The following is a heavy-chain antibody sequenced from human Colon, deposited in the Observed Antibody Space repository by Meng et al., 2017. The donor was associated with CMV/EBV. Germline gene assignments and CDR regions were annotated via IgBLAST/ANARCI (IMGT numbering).Heavy chain of an antibody. CDR1: GFNFSIYG. CDR2: IRYNGHYK. J-gene: IGHJ4*02. V-gene: IGHV3-30*02. D-gene: IGHD3-16*01. CDR3: ANSGGDVSASFDS. Sequence: GESLKISCVASGFNFSIYGMHWVRQAPGKGLEWVSLIRYNGHYKYYADSVKGRFTVSRDNAKNTLYLQMNSLRPEDTAFYYCANSGGDVSASFDSRGQGTLVTVSS.